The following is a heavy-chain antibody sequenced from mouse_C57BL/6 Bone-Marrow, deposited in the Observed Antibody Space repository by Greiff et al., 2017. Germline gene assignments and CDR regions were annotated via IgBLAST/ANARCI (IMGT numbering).Heavy chain of an antibody. J-gene: IGHJ2*01. CDR1: GFTFSSYG. CDR2: ISSGGSYT. D-gene: IGHD1-1*01. V-gene: IGHV5-6*01. CDR3: ARHGTTGVATDY. Sequence: EVHLVESGGDLVKPGGSLKLSCAASGFTFSSYGMSWVRQTPDKRLEWVATISSGGSYTYYPDSVKGRFTISRDNAKNTLYLQMSSLKSEDTAMYYCARHGTTGVATDYWGQGTTLTVSS.